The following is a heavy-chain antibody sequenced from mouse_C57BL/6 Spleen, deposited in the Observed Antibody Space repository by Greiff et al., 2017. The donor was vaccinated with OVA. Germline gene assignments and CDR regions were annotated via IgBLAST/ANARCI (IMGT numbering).Heavy chain of an antibody. CDR3: AKTYYSNLYAMDY. CDR2: IDTSDSET. D-gene: IGHD2-5*01. V-gene: IGHV1-52*01. CDR1: GYTFTSYW. J-gene: IGHJ4*01. Sequence: VQLQQPGAELVRPGSSVTLSCKASGYTFTSYWMHWVKQRPIQGLEWIGTIDTSDSETHYNPKFKDQATLTVDKSSSTAYMHLSSLTSADSAVYYCAKTYYSNLYAMDYWGQGTSVTVSS.